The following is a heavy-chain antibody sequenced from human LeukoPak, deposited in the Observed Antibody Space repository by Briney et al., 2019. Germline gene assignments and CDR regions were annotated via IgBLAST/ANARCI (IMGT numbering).Heavy chain of an antibody. J-gene: IGHJ4*02. V-gene: IGHV3-23*01. CDR3: ARTITGTVGTIDY. D-gene: IGHD1-7*01. Sequence: GGSLRLSCAASGFTFSSYAMSWVRQAPGKGLEWVSAISGSGGSTYYADSVKGRFTISRDNSKNTLYLQMNSLGAEDTAVYYCARTITGTVGTIDYWGQGTLVTVSS. CDR2: ISGSGGST. CDR1: GFTFSSYA.